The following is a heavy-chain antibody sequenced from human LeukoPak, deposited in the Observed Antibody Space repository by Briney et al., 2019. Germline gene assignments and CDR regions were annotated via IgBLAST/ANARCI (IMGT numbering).Heavy chain of an antibody. D-gene: IGHD3-10*01. V-gene: IGHV3-30*04. CDR2: ISYDGGHK. CDR3: ASGSGSYRTPYYYMDV. CDR1: GFTFSSYA. J-gene: IGHJ6*03. Sequence: PGGSLRLSCGASGFTFSSYAMHWVRQAPGKGLEWVAVISYDGGHKSYGDSVKGRFTISRDNSKNTLYLQMNSLRAEDTAVYYCASGSGSYRTPYYYMDVWGTGTTVTVSS.